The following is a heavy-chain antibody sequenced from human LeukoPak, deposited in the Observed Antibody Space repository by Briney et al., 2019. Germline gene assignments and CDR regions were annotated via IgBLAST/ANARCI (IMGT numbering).Heavy chain of an antibody. CDR3: AIKYWDAFDI. Sequence: PSETLSLTCTVSGGSMKSYYWSWIRQPPGKGLEWIGNIYYSGTTNYNPSVRSRVTISVDTSKNQFSLKLSSVTDADTAAYYCAIKYWDAFDIRGQGTKVTVSS. D-gene: IGHD2/OR15-2a*01. J-gene: IGHJ3*02. CDR1: GGSMKSYY. CDR2: IYYSGTT. V-gene: IGHV4-59*08.